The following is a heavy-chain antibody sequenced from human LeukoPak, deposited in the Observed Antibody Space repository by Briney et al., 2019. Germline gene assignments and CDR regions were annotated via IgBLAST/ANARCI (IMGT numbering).Heavy chain of an antibody. CDR1: GFTVSSNY. V-gene: IGHV3-23*01. Sequence: GGSLRLSCAASGFTVSSNYMSWVRQAPGKGLEWVSAISGSGGSTYYADSVKGRFTISRDNSKNTLYLQMNSLRAEDTAVYYCAKYLDYGERGDAFDIWGQGTMVTVSS. J-gene: IGHJ3*02. CDR3: AKYLDYGERGDAFDI. CDR2: ISGSGGST. D-gene: IGHD4-17*01.